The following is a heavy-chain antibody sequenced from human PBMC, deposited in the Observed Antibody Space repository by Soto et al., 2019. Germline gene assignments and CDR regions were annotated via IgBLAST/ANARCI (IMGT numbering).Heavy chain of an antibody. Sequence: GESLKISCKGSGYSFTSYWIGWVRQMPGKGLEWMGIIYPGDSDTRYSPSFQGQVTISADKSISTAYLQWSSLKASDTAMYYCARQGGSSGWTTYYYYYYGMDVWGHGTTVTVSS. V-gene: IGHV5-51*01. CDR2: IYPGDSDT. CDR3: ARQGGSSGWTTYYYYYYGMDV. J-gene: IGHJ6*02. CDR1: GYSFTSYW. D-gene: IGHD6-19*01.